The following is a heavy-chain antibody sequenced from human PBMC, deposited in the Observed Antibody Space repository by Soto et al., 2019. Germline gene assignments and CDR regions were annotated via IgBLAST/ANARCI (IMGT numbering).Heavy chain of an antibody. CDR1: GGSISSGDYY. Sequence: PSETLSLTCTVSGGSISSGDYYWSWIRQPPGKGMEWIGYIYYSGSTYYNPSLKSRVTISVDTSKNQFSLKLSSVTAADTAVYCCARVRRIQLWLPEDYFDYWGQGTLVTVSS. V-gene: IGHV4-30-4*01. CDR2: IYYSGST. J-gene: IGHJ4*02. CDR3: ARVRRIQLWLPEDYFDY. D-gene: IGHD5-18*01.